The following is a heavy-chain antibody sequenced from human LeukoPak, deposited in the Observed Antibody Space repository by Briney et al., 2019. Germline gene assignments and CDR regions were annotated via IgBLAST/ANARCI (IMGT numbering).Heavy chain of an antibody. CDR2: IYYRGST. CDR1: GGSISSSSYY. Sequence: PSETLSLTCSVSGGSISSSSYYWGWIRQPPGKGLEWIGSIYYRGSTYYNPSLKSRVTISVDTSKNQFSLKLNSVTAADTAVYYCARGQTHDFWSENYYYMDVWGKGTTVTVSS. V-gene: IGHV4-39*07. CDR3: ARGQTHDFWSENYYYMDV. J-gene: IGHJ6*03. D-gene: IGHD3-3*01.